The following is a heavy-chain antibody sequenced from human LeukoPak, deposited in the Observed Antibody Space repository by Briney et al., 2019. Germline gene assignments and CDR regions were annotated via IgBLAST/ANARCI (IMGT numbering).Heavy chain of an antibody. CDR3: AKRGVVIRVILVGFHKEAYYFDS. V-gene: IGHV3-23*01. CDR1: GITLSNYG. D-gene: IGHD3-22*01. Sequence: GGSLRLSCAVSGITLSNYGMSWVRQAAGKGLEWVAGISGSGGSTKYADSVKGRFTISRDNSKNTLYLQMNSLRVEDTAVYFCAKRGVVIRVILVGFHKEAYYFDSWGQGALVTVSS. J-gene: IGHJ4*02. CDR2: ISGSGGST.